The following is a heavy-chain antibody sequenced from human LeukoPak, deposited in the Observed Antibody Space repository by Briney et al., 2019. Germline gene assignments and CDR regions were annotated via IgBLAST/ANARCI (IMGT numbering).Heavy chain of an antibody. CDR1: GFTFSSYA. J-gene: IGHJ4*02. V-gene: IGHV3-23*01. CDR2: ISGSGSST. CDR3: ARSRESYWVPEFDY. Sequence: GGSLRLSCAASGFTFSSYAMNWVRQAPGKGLEWVSDISGSGSSTSYADSVKCRFTISRDNSKNTLYLQMSSLRAEDTAVYYCARSRESYWVPEFDYWGQGTLVTVSS. D-gene: IGHD1-26*01.